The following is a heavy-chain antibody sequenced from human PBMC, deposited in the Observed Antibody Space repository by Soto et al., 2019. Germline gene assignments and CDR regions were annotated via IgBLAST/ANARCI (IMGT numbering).Heavy chain of an antibody. CDR2: ISAYNGNT. D-gene: IGHD3-3*01. J-gene: IGHJ4*02. Sequence: ASVKVSCKASGYTFTSYGISWVRQAPGQGLEWMGWISAYNGNTNYAQKLQGRVTMTTDTSTSTAYMELRSLRSDDTAVYYCARPNRVVKGSYYFDYWGQGTLVTVSS. V-gene: IGHV1-18*01. CDR1: GYTFTSYG. CDR3: ARPNRVVKGSYYFDY.